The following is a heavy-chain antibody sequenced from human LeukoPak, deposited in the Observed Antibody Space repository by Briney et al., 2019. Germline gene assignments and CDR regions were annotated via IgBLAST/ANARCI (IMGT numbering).Heavy chain of an antibody. CDR1: VFTFSSYA. CDR3: AKADYGDYGYYYYGMDV. J-gene: IGHJ6*04. D-gene: IGHD4-17*01. Sequence: PGGSLRLSCAASVFTFSSYAMSWVRQAPGKGLEWVSAISGSGGSTYYADSVKRRFTISRDNSKNTLYLQMNSLRAEDTAVYYCAKADYGDYGYYYYGMDVWGKGTTVTVSS. CDR2: ISGSGGST. V-gene: IGHV3-23*01.